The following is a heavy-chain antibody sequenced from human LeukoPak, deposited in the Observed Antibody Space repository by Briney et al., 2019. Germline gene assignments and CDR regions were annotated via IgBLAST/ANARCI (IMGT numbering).Heavy chain of an antibody. CDR1: GGSIGSYY. CDR3: ARVQFSNFLSGYHYYYYYYMDV. Sequence: SETLSLTCTVSGGSIGSYYWSWIRQPPGKGLEWIGYIYYSGSTNYNPSLKSRVTISVDTSKNQFSLKLSSVTAADTAVYYCARVQFSNFLSGYHYYYYYYMDVWGKGTTVTVSS. J-gene: IGHJ6*03. D-gene: IGHD3-3*01. V-gene: IGHV4-59*12. CDR2: IYYSGST.